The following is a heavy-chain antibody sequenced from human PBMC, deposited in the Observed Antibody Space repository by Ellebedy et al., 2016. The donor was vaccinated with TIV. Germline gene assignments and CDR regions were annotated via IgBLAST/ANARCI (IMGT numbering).Heavy chain of an antibody. V-gene: IGHV1-46*01. J-gene: IGHJ3*02. D-gene: IGHD1-7*01. CDR3: ATDRTRELDAFDI. CDR1: GYTFTSYY. CDR2: INPSGGST. Sequence: ASVKVSCXASGYTFTSYYMHWVRQAPGQGLEWMGIINPSGGSTSYAQKFQGRVTMTEDTSTDTAYMELSSLRSEDTAVYYCATDRTRELDAFDIWGQGTMVTVSS.